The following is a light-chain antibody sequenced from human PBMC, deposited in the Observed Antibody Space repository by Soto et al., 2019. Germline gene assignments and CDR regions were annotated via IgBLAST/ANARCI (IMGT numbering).Light chain of an antibody. Sequence: EIVLTQSPATLSLSPGERATLSCRASQTVSSSLAWYQQKPGQAPRLLIYEVSNRATGIPARFSGSGSGADFTLTISRLEPEDFAVYYCQQYGSSTWTFGQGTKVEIK. V-gene: IGKV3-20*01. CDR1: QTVSSS. J-gene: IGKJ1*01. CDR3: QQYGSSTWT. CDR2: EVS.